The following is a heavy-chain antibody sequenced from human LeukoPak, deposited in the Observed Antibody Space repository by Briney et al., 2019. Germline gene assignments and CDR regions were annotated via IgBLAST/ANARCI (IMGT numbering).Heavy chain of an antibody. CDR1: GFTFSSYG. CDR2: ISYDGSNK. Sequence: SGGSLRLSCAASGFTFSSYGMHWVRQAPGKGLEWVAVISYDGSNKYYADSVKGRFTISRDNSKNTLYLQMNSLRAEDTAVYYCAKEGRRSSALLYWGQGTLVTVSS. CDR3: AKEGRRSSALLY. V-gene: IGHV3-30*18. J-gene: IGHJ4*02. D-gene: IGHD2-15*01.